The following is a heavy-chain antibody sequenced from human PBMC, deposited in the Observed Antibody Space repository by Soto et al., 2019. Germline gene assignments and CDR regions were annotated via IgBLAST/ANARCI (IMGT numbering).Heavy chain of an antibody. J-gene: IGHJ4*02. CDR3: ARIDGSGWFFDY. CDR2: INHSGST. CDR1: GGSFSGYY. D-gene: IGHD6-19*01. Sequence: PSQTLSLTCAVYGGSFSGYYWSRIRQPPGKGLEWIGEINHSGSTNYNPSLKSRVTISVDTSKNQFSLKLRSVTAADAAVYFCARIDGSGWFFDYWGQGTLVTVSS. V-gene: IGHV4-34*01.